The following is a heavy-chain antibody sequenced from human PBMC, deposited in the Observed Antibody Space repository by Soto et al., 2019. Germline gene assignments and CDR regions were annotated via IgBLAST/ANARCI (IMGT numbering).Heavy chain of an antibody. V-gene: IGHV5-51*01. Sequence: PGESLKISCKGSGYNFTSYWIGWVRQMPGKGLEWMGIIYPGDSDTRYSPSFQGQVTISADKSISTAYMELTSLRSNDTAIYYCAMVDVYVTPSPQDVWGQGTTVTVSS. CDR2: IYPGDSDT. CDR1: GYNFTSYW. D-gene: IGHD3-16*01. CDR3: AMVDVYVTPSPQDV. J-gene: IGHJ6*02.